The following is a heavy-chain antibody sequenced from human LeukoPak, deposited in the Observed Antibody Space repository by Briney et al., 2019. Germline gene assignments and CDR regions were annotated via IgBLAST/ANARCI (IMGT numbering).Heavy chain of an antibody. CDR2: FHYSGST. Sequence: SETLSLTCTVSGGYIGSRSYSWGWIRHSPGKGLEWIGNFHYSGSTYYNPSLKSRVTISVDTSKNQFSLKLSSVTAADTAVYYCARGFGFGEFSYYYGLDVWGQGTTVTVSS. CDR1: GGYIGSRSYS. V-gene: IGHV4-39*07. CDR3: ARGFGFGEFSYYYGLDV. J-gene: IGHJ6*02. D-gene: IGHD3-10*01.